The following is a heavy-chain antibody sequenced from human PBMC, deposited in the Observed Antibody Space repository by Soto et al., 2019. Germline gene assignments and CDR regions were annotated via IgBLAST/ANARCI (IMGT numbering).Heavy chain of an antibody. Sequence: QVQLVQSGAEVKVPGASVKVSCKTSGYIFTDYYLHWLRQAPGQGLEWMGWINPSSGSAHSAQKFQGWVTMTRDRSMSTASMELTRLTSDDSAVYYCARGYSSSGVLDFWGQGTLVTVSS. CDR3: ARGYSSSGVLDF. V-gene: IGHV1-2*04. D-gene: IGHD3-10*01. J-gene: IGHJ4*02. CDR2: INPSSGSA. CDR1: GYIFTDYY.